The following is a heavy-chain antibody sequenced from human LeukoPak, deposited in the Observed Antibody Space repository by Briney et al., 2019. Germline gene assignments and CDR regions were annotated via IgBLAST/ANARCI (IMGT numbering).Heavy chain of an antibody. CDR3: ARNNGDYKE. Sequence: SETLSLTCTVSGGSISSSSYYWGWIRPPPGKGLEWIGSIYYSGSTYYNPSRKSRVTISVDTSKNQFSLKLSSVTAADTAVYYCARNNGDYKEWGQGTLVTVSS. CDR1: GGSISSSSYY. CDR2: IYYSGST. D-gene: IGHD4-11*01. J-gene: IGHJ4*02. V-gene: IGHV4-39*07.